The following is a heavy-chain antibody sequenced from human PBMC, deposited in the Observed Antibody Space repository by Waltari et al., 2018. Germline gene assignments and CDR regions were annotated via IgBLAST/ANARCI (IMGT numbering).Heavy chain of an antibody. CDR3: AKDAFGNTYLDF. CDR2: IWFDGSDK. Sequence: QVNLVESGGGVVQPGGSLRLSCATSGFTFSNFGRHWVRQAPGKGLGWGALIWFDGSDKFYAYSVRGRFTIARDKSGRTLYLDMDSLRLDDTAMYYCAKDAFGNTYLDFWGQGTLVTVSS. V-gene: IGHV3-30*02. J-gene: IGHJ4*02. CDR1: GFTFSNFG. D-gene: IGHD2-2*02.